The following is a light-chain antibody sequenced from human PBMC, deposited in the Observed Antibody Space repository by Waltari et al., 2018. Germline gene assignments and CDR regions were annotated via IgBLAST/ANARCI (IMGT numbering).Light chain of an antibody. V-gene: IGKV3-20*01. CDR1: QSVSSSF. CDR2: GAS. CDR3: QQYGSSLFT. Sequence: IVFTQSPATLSLSPGKKATLSCRASQSVSSSFFAWYQQKPGQAPRLLIYGASSRATGIPDRVSGSGSGTDFTLTISRLEPEDFAVYYCQQYGSSLFTFGGGTNVEVK. J-gene: IGKJ4*01.